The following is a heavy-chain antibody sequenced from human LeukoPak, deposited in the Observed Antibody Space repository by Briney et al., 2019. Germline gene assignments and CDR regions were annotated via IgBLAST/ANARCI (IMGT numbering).Heavy chain of an antibody. CDR3: ARNARPEHYYYYMDV. CDR1: GFTFGDYA. D-gene: IGHD1-1*01. V-gene: IGHV3-7*01. Sequence: PGGSLRLSCRTSGFTFGDYARSWVRQAPGKGLEWVANIKEDGSDRYYVDSVKGRFTISRDNTKNSLYLQMNSLRAEDTAVYYCARNARPEHYYYYMDVWGRGTTVTV. CDR2: IKEDGSDR. J-gene: IGHJ6*03.